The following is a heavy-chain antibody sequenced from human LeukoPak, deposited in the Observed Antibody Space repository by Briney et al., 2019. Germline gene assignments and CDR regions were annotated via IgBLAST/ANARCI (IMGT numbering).Heavy chain of an antibody. V-gene: IGHV1-2*02. Sequence: ASVKVSCKASGYTFTGYYMHWVRQAPGQGLEWMGWINPNSGGTNYAQKFQGRVTMTRDTSISTAYMELSRLRSDDTAVYYCAAPYCSSTSWDAYYYYYMDVWGKGTTVTVSS. CDR1: GYTFTGYY. D-gene: IGHD2-2*01. CDR3: AAPYCSSTSWDAYYYYYMDV. CDR2: INPNSGGT. J-gene: IGHJ6*03.